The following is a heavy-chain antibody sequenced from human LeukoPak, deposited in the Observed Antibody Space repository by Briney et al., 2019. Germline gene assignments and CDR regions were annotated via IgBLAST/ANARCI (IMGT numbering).Heavy chain of an antibody. Sequence: GSLRLSCAAPGFTFDDHAMHWVRQAPGKGLEWISLISWDGGTTYYADSVKGRFTISRDNSKNSVYLQMNSLRPEDTAIYYCTKGLRFAAALTPFDYWGQGTLVTVSS. CDR2: ISWDGGTT. V-gene: IGHV3-43D*03. CDR3: TKGLRFAAALTPFDY. D-gene: IGHD6-13*01. J-gene: IGHJ4*02. CDR1: GFTFDDHA.